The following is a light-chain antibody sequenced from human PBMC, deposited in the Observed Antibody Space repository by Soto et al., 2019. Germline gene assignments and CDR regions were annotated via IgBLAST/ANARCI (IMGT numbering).Light chain of an antibody. V-gene: IGLV2-14*01. CDR1: SSDVGGYNY. CDR3: NSYTSSNTLNWV. Sequence: QSALTQPASVSGSPGQSITISCTGTSSDVGGYNYVSWYQQHPGKAPKLMMYEVSNRPSGVSNRFSGSKSGNTASLTISGXXXEDEADDYXNSYTSSNTLNWVFGGGTKLTVL. J-gene: IGLJ3*02. CDR2: EVS.